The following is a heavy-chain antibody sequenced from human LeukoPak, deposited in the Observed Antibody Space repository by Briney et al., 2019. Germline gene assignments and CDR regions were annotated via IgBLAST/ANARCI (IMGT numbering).Heavy chain of an antibody. V-gene: IGHV4-59*12. CDR2: IYYSGST. CDR3: ARAYCGGDCYSHDAFDI. CDR1: GGSISSYY. J-gene: IGHJ3*02. Sequence: SETLSLTCTVSGGSISSYYWSWIRQPPGKGLEWIGYIYYSGSTEYNPSLKSRVTISVDTSKNQSSLKLSSVTAADTAVYYCARAYCGGDCYSHDAFDIWGQGTMVTVSS. D-gene: IGHD2-21*02.